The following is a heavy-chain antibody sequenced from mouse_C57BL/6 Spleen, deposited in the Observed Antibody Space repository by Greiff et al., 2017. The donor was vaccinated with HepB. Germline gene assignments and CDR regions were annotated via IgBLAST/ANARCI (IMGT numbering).Heavy chain of an antibody. Sequence: EVQLVESEGGLVQPGSSMKLSCTASGFTFSDYYMAWVRQVPEKGLEWVANINYDGSSTYYLDSLKSRFIISRDNAKNILYLQMSSLKSEDTATYYCARESGDGYYPGDYFDYWGQGTTLTVSS. CDR1: GFTFSDYY. CDR3: ARESGDGYYPGDYFDY. CDR2: INYDGSST. D-gene: IGHD2-3*01. V-gene: IGHV5-16*01. J-gene: IGHJ2*01.